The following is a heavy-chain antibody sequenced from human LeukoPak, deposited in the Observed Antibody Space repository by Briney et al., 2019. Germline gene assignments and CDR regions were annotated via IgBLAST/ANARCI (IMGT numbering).Heavy chain of an antibody. J-gene: IGHJ6*03. CDR3: ARDGIAVAGYYYYMDV. V-gene: IGHV3-30-3*01. CDR2: ISYDGSNK. D-gene: IGHD6-19*01. Sequence: GGSLRLSCAASGFTFSNYAMHWVRQAPGKGLEWVAVISYDGSNKYYANSVKGRFTISRDNSKNTLYLQMNSLRAEDTAVYYCARDGIAVAGYYYYMDVWGKGTTVTVSS. CDR1: GFTFSNYA.